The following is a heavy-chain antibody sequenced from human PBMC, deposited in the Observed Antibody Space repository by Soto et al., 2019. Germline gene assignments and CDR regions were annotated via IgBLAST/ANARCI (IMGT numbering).Heavy chain of an antibody. D-gene: IGHD1-7*01. CDR3: ARAVSAITRTAGLFDY. J-gene: IGHJ4*02. CDR1: GYTFTSYG. Sequence: ASVKVSCKASGYTFTSYGISWVRQAPGQGLEWMGWISAYNGNTNYAQKLQGRVTMTTDTSTSTAYMELRSLRSDDTAVYYCARAVSAITRTAGLFDYWGQGTLVTVSS. CDR2: ISAYNGNT. V-gene: IGHV1-18*01.